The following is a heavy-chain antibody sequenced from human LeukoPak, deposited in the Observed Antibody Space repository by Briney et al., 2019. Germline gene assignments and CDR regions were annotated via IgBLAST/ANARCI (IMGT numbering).Heavy chain of an antibody. Sequence: GGSLRLSCAASGFTVSSNYMSWVRQAPGKGLEWVSVIYSGGSTYYADSVKGRFTISRDNSKNTLYLQMNSLRAEDTAVYYCAKVPYSSGYYYYFDYWGQGTLVTVSS. CDR1: GFTVSSNY. CDR3: AKVPYSSGYYYYFDY. J-gene: IGHJ4*02. CDR2: IYSGGST. V-gene: IGHV3-53*01. D-gene: IGHD3-22*01.